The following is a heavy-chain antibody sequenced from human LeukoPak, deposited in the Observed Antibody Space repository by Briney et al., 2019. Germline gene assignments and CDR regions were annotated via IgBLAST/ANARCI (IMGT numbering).Heavy chain of an antibody. CDR3: AKDTYNWNQFDY. D-gene: IGHD1-20*01. J-gene: IGHJ4*02. V-gene: IGHV3-23*01. CDR2: ISGSGGST. CDR1: GFTFSSYA. Sequence: PGGSLKLSCAASGFTFSSYAMSWVRQAPGKGLEWVSAISGSGGSTYYADSVKGRFTISRDNSKSTLYLQMNSLRAEDTAVYYCAKDTYNWNQFDYWGQGTLVTVSS.